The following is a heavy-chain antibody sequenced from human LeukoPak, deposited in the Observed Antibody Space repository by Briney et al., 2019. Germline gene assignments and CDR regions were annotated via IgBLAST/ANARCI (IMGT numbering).Heavy chain of an antibody. CDR3: ARVSEYSSSDGMDV. CDR1: GFTVSSNY. D-gene: IGHD6-6*01. V-gene: IGHV3-66*01. CDR2: IYSGGST. J-gene: IGHJ6*02. Sequence: GGSLRLSCAASGFTVSSNYMSWVRLAPGKGLEWVSVIYSGGSTYYGDSVKGRFTISRDNSKNTLYLQMNSLRAEDTAVYHCARVSEYSSSDGMDVWGQGTTVTVSS.